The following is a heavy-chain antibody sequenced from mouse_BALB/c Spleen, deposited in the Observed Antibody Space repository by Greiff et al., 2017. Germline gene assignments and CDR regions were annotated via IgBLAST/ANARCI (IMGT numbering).Heavy chain of an antibody. J-gene: IGHJ2*01. CDR3: ARIGDWDY. D-gene: IGHD3-3*01. CDR1: GYTFTSYV. Sequence: VQLQQSGPELVKPGASVKMSCKASGYTFTSYVMHWVKQRPGQGLEWIGQIYPGDGDTNYNGKFKGKATLTADKSSSTAYMQLSSLTSEDSAVYFCARIGDWDYWGQGTTLTVSS. CDR2: IYPGDGDT. V-gene: IGHV1-80*01.